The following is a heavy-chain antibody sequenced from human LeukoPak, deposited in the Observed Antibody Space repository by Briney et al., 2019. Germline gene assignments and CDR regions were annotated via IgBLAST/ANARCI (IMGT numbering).Heavy chain of an antibody. CDR3: ARQGWASFYYYGVDV. CDR1: GGSISSYY. Sequence: SETLSLTCTVSGGSISSYYWSWIRQPPGKGLEWIGYIYYSGSTNYNPSLKSRLTISVDTSKNQFSLKLSSVTAADTAVYYCARQGWASFYYYGVDVWGQGTPVTVSS. CDR2: IYYSGST. J-gene: IGHJ6*02. D-gene: IGHD6-19*01. V-gene: IGHV4-59*08.